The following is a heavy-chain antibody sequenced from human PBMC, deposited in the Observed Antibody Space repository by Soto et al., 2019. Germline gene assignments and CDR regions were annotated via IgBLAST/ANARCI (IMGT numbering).Heavy chain of an antibody. J-gene: IGHJ4*02. CDR1: GYTVTVYY. V-gene: IGHV1-2*02. D-gene: IGHD2-15*01. Sequence: SVKVSFKASGYTVTVYYMHWVRQAGGQGREGMGWIKPNSGGTNYAQKFQGRVTMTRATSISTAYMELSRLRSDDTAVYYGAKGSWRHLYCSGGSCYDFDYWGQGTLVTVSS. CDR2: IKPNSGGT. CDR3: AKGSWRHLYCSGGSCYDFDY.